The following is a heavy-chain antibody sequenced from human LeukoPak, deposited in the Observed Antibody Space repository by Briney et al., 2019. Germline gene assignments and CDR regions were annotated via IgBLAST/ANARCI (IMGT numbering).Heavy chain of an antibody. Sequence: SETLSLTCAVYGGSFSGYYWSWIRQPPGKGLEWIGEINHSGSTNYNPSLKSRVTISVDTSKNQFSLKLSSVTAADTAVYYCARGTPRIAAAGTGYFQHWGQGTLVTVSS. CDR1: GGSFSGYY. J-gene: IGHJ1*01. V-gene: IGHV4-34*01. D-gene: IGHD6-13*01. CDR3: ARGTPRIAAAGTGYFQH. CDR2: INHSGST.